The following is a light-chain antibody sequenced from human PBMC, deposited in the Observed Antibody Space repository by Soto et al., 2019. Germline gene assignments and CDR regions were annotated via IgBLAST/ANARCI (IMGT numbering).Light chain of an antibody. CDR1: QSISSW. J-gene: IGKJ1*01. CDR3: QQYNSYSWT. Sequence: DIQMTQSPSTLSASVGDRVTITFRASQSISSWLAWYQQKPGEAPKLLIYDASSLESGVPSRFSGSGSGTEFTLTISSLQPDDFATYYCQQYNSYSWTFGQGTKVDI. CDR2: DAS. V-gene: IGKV1-5*01.